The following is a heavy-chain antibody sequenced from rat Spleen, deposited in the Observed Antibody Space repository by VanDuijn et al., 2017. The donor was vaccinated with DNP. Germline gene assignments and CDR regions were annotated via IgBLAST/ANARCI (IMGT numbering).Heavy chain of an antibody. Sequence: EVQLMESGGGLVQPGRSLKLSCAASGFSFSDYYVAWARLAPTKGLEWVAYIRYDGGSTFYGDSVKGRFTISRDNAKSTLYLQMNSLRSEDMATYYCVRWNSGHFDYWGQGVMVPVSS. CDR3: VRWNSGHFDY. D-gene: IGHD4-3*01. V-gene: IGHV5-22*01. CDR1: GFSFSDYY. J-gene: IGHJ2*01. CDR2: IRYDGGST.